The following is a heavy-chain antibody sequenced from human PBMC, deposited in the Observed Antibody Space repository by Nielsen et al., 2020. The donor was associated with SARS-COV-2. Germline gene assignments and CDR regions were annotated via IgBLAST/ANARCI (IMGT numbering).Heavy chain of an antibody. CDR1: GYTFTSYD. D-gene: IGHD3-22*01. J-gene: IGHJ4*02. CDR3: ARRADYYDSSAYYY. CDR2: MNPNSGNT. V-gene: IGHV1-8*01. Sequence: ASVKVSCKASGYTFTSYDINWVRQATGQGLEWMGWMNPNSGNTGYAQKFKGRVTMTRDTSISTAYMELSSLTSGDTAVYYCARRADYYDSSAYYYWGQGILVTVSS.